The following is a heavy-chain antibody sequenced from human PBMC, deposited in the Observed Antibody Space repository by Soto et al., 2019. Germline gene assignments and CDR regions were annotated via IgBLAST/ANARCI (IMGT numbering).Heavy chain of an antibody. V-gene: IGHV3-48*02. J-gene: IGHJ6*02. CDR2: SSGTSSTM. Sequence: EVQLVESGGVLVQPGGSLRLSCAASGFPFSSYSMNWVRQSPGPGLEGVSDSSGTSSTMYYADSVKGRFTISTESAKNSLYLQMNSLRDEDTAVYYCERDGPSPYGGSYYAYYGMDVWGQGTTVTVSS. CDR1: GFPFSSYS. D-gene: IGHD3-16*01. CDR3: ERDGPSPYGGSYYAYYGMDV.